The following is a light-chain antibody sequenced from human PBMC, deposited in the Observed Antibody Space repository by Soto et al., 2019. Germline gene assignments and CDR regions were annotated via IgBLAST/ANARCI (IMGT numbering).Light chain of an antibody. CDR2: SAS. V-gene: IGKV1-27*01. CDR1: QGISNV. J-gene: IGKJ4*01. Sequence: DIQMTQSPSSLSASVGDRVTITCRASQGISNVLAWYQQRPGECPRLLIYSASALQSGVPSRFCGSGSGTDFTLTSNRLQPEDVATYFCKTYNSVHTLSFGGGNKVEIK. CDR3: KTYNSVHTLS.